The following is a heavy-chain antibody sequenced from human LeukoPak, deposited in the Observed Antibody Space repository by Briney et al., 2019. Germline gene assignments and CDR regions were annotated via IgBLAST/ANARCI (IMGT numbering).Heavy chain of an antibody. Sequence: PGGSLRLSCAASGFTFSSSWMSWVRQAPGKGLEWVANTKPDGSEKFHVDSVKGRFTISRDNSKSSLSLQMNSLRAEDTAVYYCARYGLTAALDFWGQGTLVTVSS. CDR1: GFTFSSSW. CDR2: TKPDGSEK. CDR3: ARYGLTAALDF. V-gene: IGHV3-7*01. J-gene: IGHJ4*02. D-gene: IGHD2-21*02.